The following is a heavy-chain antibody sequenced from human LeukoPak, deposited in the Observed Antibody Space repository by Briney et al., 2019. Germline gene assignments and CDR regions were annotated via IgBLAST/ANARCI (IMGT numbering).Heavy chain of an antibody. Sequence: PSETLSLTCTVSGGSISSYYWSWIRQPPGKGLEWIGYIYYSGSTNYNPSLKSRVTISVDTSKNQFSLKLSSVTAADTAVYYCARDTGDLDYYYYGMDVWGQGTTVTVSS. CDR2: IYYSGST. CDR1: GGSISSYY. V-gene: IGHV4-59*01. D-gene: IGHD3-10*01. J-gene: IGHJ6*02. CDR3: ARDTGDLDYYYYGMDV.